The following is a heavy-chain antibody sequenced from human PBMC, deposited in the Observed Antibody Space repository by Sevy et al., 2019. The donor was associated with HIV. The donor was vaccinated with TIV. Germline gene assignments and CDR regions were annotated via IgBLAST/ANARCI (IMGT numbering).Heavy chain of an antibody. CDR3: ARRGYYDSSGYYTYGMDV. D-gene: IGHD3-22*01. J-gene: IGHJ6*02. Sequence: GESLKISCKGSGYTFSNYWIGWVRQMPGKGLEWMGIIDPGDSDTRYSPSFQGQVTISSDKSISTAYLQWSSLKASDTAMYYCARRGYYDSSGYYTYGMDVWGQGTTVTVSS. CDR1: GYTFSNYW. CDR2: IDPGDSDT. V-gene: IGHV5-51*01.